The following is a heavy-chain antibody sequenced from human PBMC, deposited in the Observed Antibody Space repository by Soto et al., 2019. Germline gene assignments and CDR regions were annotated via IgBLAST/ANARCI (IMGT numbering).Heavy chain of an antibody. J-gene: IGHJ2*01. Sequence: QVQLVQSGAEVKKPGSSVKVSCKASGGTFSSYAISWVRQAPGQGLEWMGGIIPIFGTANYAQKFQGRVTITADESTSTAYMELSSLRSEDTAVYYCARDTQRYKLELRPNWYFDLWGRGTLVTVSS. CDR1: GGTFSSYA. D-gene: IGHD1-7*01. CDR2: IIPIFGTA. V-gene: IGHV1-69*01. CDR3: ARDTQRYKLELRPNWYFDL.